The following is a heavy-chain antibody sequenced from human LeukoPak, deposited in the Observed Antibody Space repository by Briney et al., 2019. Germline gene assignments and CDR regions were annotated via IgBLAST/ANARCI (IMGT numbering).Heavy chain of an antibody. Sequence: GGSVRLSCAASGFTFSSYSMNWVRQAPGKGLEWVSSISSSSSYIYYADSVKGRFTISRDDAKNSLYLQMNSLRAEDTAVYYCARDFRVTIFGVVTSGWFDPWGQGTLVTVSS. CDR1: GFTFSSYS. V-gene: IGHV3-21*01. J-gene: IGHJ5*02. CDR3: ARDFRVTIFGVVTSGWFDP. D-gene: IGHD3-3*01. CDR2: ISSSSSYI.